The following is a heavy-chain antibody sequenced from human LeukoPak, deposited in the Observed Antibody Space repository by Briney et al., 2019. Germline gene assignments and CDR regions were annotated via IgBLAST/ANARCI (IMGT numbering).Heavy chain of an antibody. V-gene: IGHV4-59*01. CDR3: ASSIVVVTAGAYFQH. CDR2: IYYSGST. Sequence: SETLSLTCTVSGGSISSYYWSWIRQPPGKGLEWIGYIYYSGSTNYNPSLKSRVTISVDTSKNQFSLKLSSVTAADTAVYYCASSIVVVTAGAYFQHWGQGTLVTDSS. J-gene: IGHJ1*01. D-gene: IGHD2-21*02. CDR1: GGSISSYY.